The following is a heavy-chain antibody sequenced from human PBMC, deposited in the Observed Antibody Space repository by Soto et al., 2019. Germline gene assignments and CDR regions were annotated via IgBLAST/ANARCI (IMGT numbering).Heavy chain of an antibody. CDR2: IYYTGST. V-gene: IGHV4-31*03. CDR1: GGSIRSGGYY. J-gene: IGHJ4*02. D-gene: IGHD3-16*01. Sequence: PSETLSLTCTVSGGSIRSGGYYWGWIRQHPGKGLEWIGYIYYTGSTSYNPSLESRTILSVDTSKNEFSLTLTSLTAADTAVYYCATDLLITPRWGQGMLVTVSS. CDR3: ATDLLITPR.